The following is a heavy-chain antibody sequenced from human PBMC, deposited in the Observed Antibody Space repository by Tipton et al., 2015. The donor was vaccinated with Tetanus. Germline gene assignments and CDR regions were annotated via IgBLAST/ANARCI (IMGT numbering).Heavy chain of an antibody. CDR3: ARRRSAILSGSYHWYFDI. J-gene: IGHJ2*01. CDR2: IDPRDSET. CDR1: GYNFTHYS. V-gene: IGHV5-51*01. Sequence: VQLVQPGAEVKKPGESLKISCRGSGYNFTHYSIGWVRQMPGKGLEWVGIIDPRDSETFQGHVTISADKSISTAHLRWSSLEASDTAIYYCARRRSAILSGSYHWYFDIWGRGTLVIVSS. D-gene: IGHD3-9*01.